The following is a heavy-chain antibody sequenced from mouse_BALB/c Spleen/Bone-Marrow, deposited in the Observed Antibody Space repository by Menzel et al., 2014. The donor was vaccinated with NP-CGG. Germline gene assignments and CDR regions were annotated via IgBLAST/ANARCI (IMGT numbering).Heavy chain of an antibody. CDR2: IDPSTGYT. CDR1: GYTFTSYW. Sequence: VQRVESGAELAKPGAPVRMSCKTSGYTFTSYWMHWVKQRPGQGLEWFGYIDPSTGYTEFNQKFKDRATLTADKSSSTAYMQLSSLTSEDSAVYYCARSYGNYVDYWGQGTTLTVSS. J-gene: IGHJ2*01. V-gene: IGHV1-7*01. CDR3: ARSYGNYVDY. D-gene: IGHD2-1*01.